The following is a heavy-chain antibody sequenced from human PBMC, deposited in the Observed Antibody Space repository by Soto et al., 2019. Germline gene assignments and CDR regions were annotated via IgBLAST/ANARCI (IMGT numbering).Heavy chain of an antibody. D-gene: IGHD5-18*01. CDR1: GGTFSSYA. CDR3: ARSDTAMATFSAAFDY. V-gene: IGHV1-69*12. Sequence: QVQLVQSGAEVKKPGSSVKVSCKASGGTFSSYAISWVRQAPGQGLEWMGGIIPIFGTANYAQKFQGRVTITADESTSTAYMELSSLISEDTAVYYCARSDTAMATFSAAFDYWGQGTLVTVSS. CDR2: IIPIFGTA. J-gene: IGHJ4*02.